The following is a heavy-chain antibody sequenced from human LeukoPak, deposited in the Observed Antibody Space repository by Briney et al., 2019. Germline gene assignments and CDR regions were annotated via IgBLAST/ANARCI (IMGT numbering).Heavy chain of an antibody. J-gene: IGHJ4*02. V-gene: IGHV4-34*01. Sequence: SETLSLTCAVFGGSFSDYYWTWLRQPPGKGLEWIGEINHSGSTNYNPSLKSRVTISVDTSKNQFSLKLSSVTAADTAVYYCARAPKYSIAIDYWGQGTLVTVSS. CDR2: INHSGST. CDR1: GGSFSDYY. CDR3: ARAPKYSIAIDY. D-gene: IGHD6-6*01.